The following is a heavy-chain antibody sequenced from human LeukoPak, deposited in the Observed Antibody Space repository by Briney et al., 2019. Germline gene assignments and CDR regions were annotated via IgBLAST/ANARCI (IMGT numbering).Heavy chain of an antibody. Sequence: PSETLSLTCAVYGGSFSGYYWSWIRQPPGKGLEWIGEINHSGSTNYNPSLKSRVTISVDTSKNQFSPKLSSVTAADTAVYYCARRPYSSSPFDYWGQGTLVTVSS. J-gene: IGHJ4*02. D-gene: IGHD6-6*01. V-gene: IGHV4-34*01. CDR1: GGSFSGYY. CDR3: ARRPYSSSPFDY. CDR2: INHSGST.